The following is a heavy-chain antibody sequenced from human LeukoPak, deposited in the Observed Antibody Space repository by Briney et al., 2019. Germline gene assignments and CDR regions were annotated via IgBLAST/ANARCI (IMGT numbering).Heavy chain of an antibody. CDR1: GFTFSSYA. V-gene: IGHV3-48*01. CDR3: ARDAVRFSGYVEIDY. CDR2: ISSSSSSI. Sequence: GGSLRLSCAASGFTFSSYAMNWVRQAPGKGLEWVSYISSSSSSIYYADSVKGRFTISRDNAKNSLYLQMNTLRAEDTAVYYCARDAVRFSGYVEIDYWGQGTLVTVSS. J-gene: IGHJ4*02. D-gene: IGHD3-16*01.